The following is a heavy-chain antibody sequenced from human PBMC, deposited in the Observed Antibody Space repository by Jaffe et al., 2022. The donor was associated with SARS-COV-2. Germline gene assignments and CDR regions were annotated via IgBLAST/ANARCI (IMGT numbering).Heavy chain of an antibody. CDR2: IYYSGST. CDR1: GGSISSYY. D-gene: IGHD5-12*01. CDR3: ATTGGSGGRHPDY. Sequence: QVQLQESGPGLVKPSETLSLTCTVSGGSISSYYWSWIRQPPGKGLEWIGYIYYSGSTNYNPSLKSRVTISVDTSKNQFSLKLSSVTAADTAVYYCATTGGSGGRHPDYWGQGTLVTVSS. V-gene: IGHV4-59*01. J-gene: IGHJ4*02.